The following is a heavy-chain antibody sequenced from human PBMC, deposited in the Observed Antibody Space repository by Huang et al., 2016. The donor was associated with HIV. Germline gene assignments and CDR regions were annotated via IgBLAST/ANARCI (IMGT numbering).Heavy chain of an antibody. CDR1: GGSMSSYY. V-gene: IGHV4-59*01. CDR3: ASASIAARRWFDP. Sequence: QVQLQESGPGLVKPSETLSLTCTVSGGSMSSYYWSWIRQPPGKGLGGIGYIYYSGSTNYNPALKSRVTISVDTSKNQFSLRLSSVTAADTAVYYCASASIAARRWFDPWGQGSLVTVSS. D-gene: IGHD6-6*01. CDR2: IYYSGST. J-gene: IGHJ5*02.